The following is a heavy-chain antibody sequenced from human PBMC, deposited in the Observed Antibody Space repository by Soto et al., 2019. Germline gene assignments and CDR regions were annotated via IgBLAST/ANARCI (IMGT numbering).Heavy chain of an antibody. CDR2: INPSGGST. V-gene: IGHV1-46*01. CDR3: ARRQLDDYYYYGMDV. D-gene: IGHD6-13*01. CDR1: GYTFTGYY. Sequence: ASVKVSCKASGYTFTGYYMHWVRQAPGQGLEWMGIINPSGGSTSYAQKFQGRVTMTRDTSTSTVYMELSSLRSEDTAVYYCARRQLDDYYYYGMDVWGQGTTVTVSS. J-gene: IGHJ6*02.